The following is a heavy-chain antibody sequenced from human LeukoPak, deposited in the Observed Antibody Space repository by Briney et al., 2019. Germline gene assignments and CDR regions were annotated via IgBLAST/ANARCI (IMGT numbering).Heavy chain of an antibody. Sequence: HPGGSLRLSCAASGFTFDDYAMHWVRQAPGKGLEWVSGISWNSGSIGYVDSVKGRFTISRDNSKNTLYLQMNSLRAEDTAIYYCAKTSSWYYFDYWGQGTLVTVSS. CDR3: AKTSSWYYFDY. CDR1: GFTFDDYA. J-gene: IGHJ4*02. CDR2: ISWNSGSI. D-gene: IGHD6-13*01. V-gene: IGHV3-9*01.